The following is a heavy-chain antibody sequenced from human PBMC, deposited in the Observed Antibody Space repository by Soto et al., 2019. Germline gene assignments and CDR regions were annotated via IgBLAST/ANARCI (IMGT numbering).Heavy chain of an antibody. CDR2: IYTSGST. CDR3: ARDLGYCSSTSCAGLPWFDP. J-gene: IGHJ5*02. CDR1: GGSISSYY. V-gene: IGHV4-4*07. D-gene: IGHD2-2*01. Sequence: PSETLSLICTVSGGSISSYYWSWIRQPAGKGLEWIGRIYTSGSTNYNPSLKSRVTMSVDTSKNQFSLKLSSVTAADTAVYYCARDLGYCSSTSCAGLPWFDPWGQGTLVTVSS.